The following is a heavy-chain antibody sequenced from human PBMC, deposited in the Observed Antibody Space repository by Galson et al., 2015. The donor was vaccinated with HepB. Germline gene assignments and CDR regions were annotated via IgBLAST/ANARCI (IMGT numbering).Heavy chain of an antibody. D-gene: IGHD2-2*01. V-gene: IGHV3-23*01. CDR3: AKYAAVVRSAFDV. CDR2: ISPTGGTA. Sequence: SLRLSCAASGFTFSSYAMSWVRQAPGKGLEWVSTISPTGGTAYYADSVKGRFTISRDSSKNTLYLRMNSLRADDTATYYCAKYAAVVRSAFDVWGQGTMVTVSS. J-gene: IGHJ3*01. CDR1: GFTFSSYA.